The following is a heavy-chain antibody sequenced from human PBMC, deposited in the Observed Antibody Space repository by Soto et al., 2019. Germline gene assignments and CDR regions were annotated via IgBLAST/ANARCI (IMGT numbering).Heavy chain of an antibody. J-gene: IGHJ4*02. CDR1: GFTFDDYT. CDR2: ISWDGGST. D-gene: IGHD5-12*01. Sequence: PGGSLRLSCAASGFTFDDYTMHWVRQAPGKGLEWVSLISWDGGSTYYADSVKGRFTISRDNSKNSLYLQMNSLRTEDTALYYCAKISGYDSDYWGQGTLVTVSS. V-gene: IGHV3-43*01. CDR3: AKISGYDSDY.